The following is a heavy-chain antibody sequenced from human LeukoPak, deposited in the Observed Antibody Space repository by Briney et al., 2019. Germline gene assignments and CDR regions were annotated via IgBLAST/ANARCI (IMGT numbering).Heavy chain of an antibody. J-gene: IGHJ4*02. D-gene: IGHD6-13*01. CDR1: GGSFSGYY. V-gene: IGHV4-34*01. Sequence: SETLSLTCAVYGGSFSGYYWSWIRQPPEKGLEWIGEINHSGSTNYNPSLKSRVTISVDTSKNQFSLKLSSVTAADTAVYYCESIAAAGGIDYWGQGTLVTVSS. CDR2: INHSGST. CDR3: ESIAAAGGIDY.